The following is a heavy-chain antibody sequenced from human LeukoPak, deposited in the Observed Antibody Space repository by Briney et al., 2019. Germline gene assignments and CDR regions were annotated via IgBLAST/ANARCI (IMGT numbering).Heavy chain of an antibody. D-gene: IGHD4-17*01. V-gene: IGHV1-18*01. CDR2: ISGYNGNT. CDR1: GYSFRSYG. CDR3: ARGGPVTTSYWFDP. Sequence: RASVKVSCKGSGYSFRSYGINLVRQAPGQGLEWMGWISGYNGNTNYAQMVQGRVTMTTDTSTSTAYMELRSLRSDDTAVYYCARGGPVTTSYWFDPWGQGTLVTVSS. J-gene: IGHJ5*02.